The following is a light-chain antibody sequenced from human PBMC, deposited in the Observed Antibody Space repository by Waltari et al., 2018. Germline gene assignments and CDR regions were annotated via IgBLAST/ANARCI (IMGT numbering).Light chain of an antibody. CDR3: SAWDSSISVWV. Sequence: QAGLTQPPSVSKGLRQTATLTCPGNNNNVGNEGAAWLQHHQGHPPKLLPFRNNNRPSGISERFSASRSGNTASLTITGLQAEDEADYYCSAWDSSISVWVFGGGTKLTVL. CDR1: NNNVGNEG. J-gene: IGLJ3*02. V-gene: IGLV10-54*01. CDR2: RNN.